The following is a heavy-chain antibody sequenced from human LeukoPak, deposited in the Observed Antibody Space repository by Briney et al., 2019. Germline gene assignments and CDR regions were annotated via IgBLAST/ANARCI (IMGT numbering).Heavy chain of an antibody. CDR2: ISAYNGNT. CDR3: ARVGITTYDYYYYYGMDV. V-gene: IGHV1-18*01. Sequence: GASVKVSRKASGYTFTSYGISWVRQAPGQGLEWMGWISAYNGNTNYAQKLQGRVTMTTDTSTSTAYMELRSLRSDDTAVYYCARVGITTYDYYYYYGMDVWGQGTTVTVSS. J-gene: IGHJ6*02. CDR1: GYTFTSYG. D-gene: IGHD3-3*01.